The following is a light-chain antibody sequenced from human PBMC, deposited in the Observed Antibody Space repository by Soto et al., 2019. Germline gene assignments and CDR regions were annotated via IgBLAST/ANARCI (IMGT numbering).Light chain of an antibody. V-gene: IGKV1-17*01. CDR1: QGIRYA. J-gene: IGKJ1*01. Sequence: DIQMTQSPSSLSASVGDRVTITCRASQGIRYALGWYQQKPGTAPKRLIYGASILQNGVPSRFGGSGSGTEFTLTISSLQPEDFATYYCLQYNSPPLTFGQGTKVKI. CDR2: GAS. CDR3: LQYNSPPLT.